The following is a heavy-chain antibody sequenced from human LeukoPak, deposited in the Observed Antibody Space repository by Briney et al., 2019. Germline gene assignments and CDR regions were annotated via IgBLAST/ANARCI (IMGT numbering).Heavy chain of an antibody. D-gene: IGHD4-17*01. V-gene: IGHV4-30-2*01. CDR3: ARDRRIDDYGDWYFDL. CDR1: GGSISSGDYS. Sequence: SETLSLTCAVSGGSISSGDYSWSWIRQPPGKGLEWIGYIYHSGSTYYNPSLKSRVTISVDRSKNQFSLKLTSVTAADTAVYFCARDRRIDDYGDWYFDLWGRGTLVTVSS. CDR2: IYHSGST. J-gene: IGHJ2*01.